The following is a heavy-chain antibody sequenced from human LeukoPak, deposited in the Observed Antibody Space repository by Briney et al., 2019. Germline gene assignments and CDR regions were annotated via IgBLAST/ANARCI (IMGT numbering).Heavy chain of an antibody. CDR2: ISGSGGST. CDR1: GFTFSSYA. V-gene: IGHV3-23*01. CDR3: AKLYGSGSYPYY. Sequence: PGGSLRLSCAASGFTFSSYAMSWVRQAPGKGLEWVSAISGSGGSTYYADSVKGRFTISRDNSKNTLYLQMNSLRAEDAAVYYCAKLYGSGSYPYYWGQGTLVTVSS. J-gene: IGHJ4*02. D-gene: IGHD3-10*01.